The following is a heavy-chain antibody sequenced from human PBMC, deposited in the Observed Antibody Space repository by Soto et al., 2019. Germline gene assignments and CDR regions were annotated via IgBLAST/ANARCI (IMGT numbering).Heavy chain of an antibody. CDR1: GFIFSNYA. Sequence: QVQLVESGGGVVQPGRSLRLSCAASGFIFSNYAMHWVRQAPGQGLEWVALIWSDGRYENYAESGKGRFTISRDNSKNALYVQMNSLRLEDTAVYFCARGTGSGSFLIDYWGQGTLVTVSS. V-gene: IGHV3-33*01. J-gene: IGHJ4*02. CDR2: IWSDGRYE. D-gene: IGHD3-10*01. CDR3: ARGTGSGSFLIDY.